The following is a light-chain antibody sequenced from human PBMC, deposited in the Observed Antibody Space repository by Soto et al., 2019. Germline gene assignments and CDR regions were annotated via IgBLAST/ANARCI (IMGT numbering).Light chain of an antibody. CDR3: QQYQTWPPLT. V-gene: IGKV3-15*01. CDR1: RSVSSN. Sequence: EIVMTQSPASLSVSPGERATLSCRASRSVSSNLAWYQHKPGQAPRLLIYGASTRATAIPARFSGSGSGTEFTLTISSLQSEDFAVYYYQQYQTWPPLTFGGGTKVEIK. CDR2: GAS. J-gene: IGKJ4*01.